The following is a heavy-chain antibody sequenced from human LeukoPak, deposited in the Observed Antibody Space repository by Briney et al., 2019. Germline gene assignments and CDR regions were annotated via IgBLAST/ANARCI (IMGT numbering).Heavy chain of an antibody. Sequence: SGGSLRLSCAASGFTFSTYTMHWVRQAPGKGLEWVAVIAYDGSYKYYADSVKGRFTISRDNSKNTLYLQMNSLRAEDTAVYYCGQTLYWGQGTLVTVSS. V-gene: IGHV3-30*04. CDR3: GQTLY. J-gene: IGHJ4*02. CDR2: IAYDGSYK. CDR1: GFTFSTYT. D-gene: IGHD4-23*01.